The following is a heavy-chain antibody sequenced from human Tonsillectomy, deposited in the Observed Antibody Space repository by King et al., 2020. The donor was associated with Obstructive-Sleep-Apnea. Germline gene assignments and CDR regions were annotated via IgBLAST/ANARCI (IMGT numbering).Heavy chain of an antibody. D-gene: IGHD1-14*01. CDR1: GFTFSTYA. J-gene: IGHJ4*02. V-gene: IGHV3-30*04. CDR2: ISYDGSNE. Sequence: QLVQSGGGVVQPGRSLRLSCAASGFTFSTYAMYWVRQAPGKGLEWVAVISYDGSNEYYADSVKGRFTISRDNSKNILYLQMTSLRVEDTALYYCARDFRNLGTKEFDYWGQGTLVTVSS. CDR3: ARDFRNLGTKEFDY.